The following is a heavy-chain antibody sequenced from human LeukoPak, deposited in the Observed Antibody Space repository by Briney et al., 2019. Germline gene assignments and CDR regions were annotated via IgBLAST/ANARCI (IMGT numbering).Heavy chain of an antibody. CDR1: GYTFTSYG. CDR3: ARAGEPYYYDSSGYYLFDY. D-gene: IGHD3-22*01. Sequence: ASVKVACKASGYTFTSYGISWVRQAPGQGLEWMGWISAYNGNTNYAQKLQGRVTMTTDTSTSTAYMELRGLRSDDTAVYYCARAGEPYYYDSSGYYLFDYWGQGTLVTVSS. V-gene: IGHV1-18*01. J-gene: IGHJ4*02. CDR2: ISAYNGNT.